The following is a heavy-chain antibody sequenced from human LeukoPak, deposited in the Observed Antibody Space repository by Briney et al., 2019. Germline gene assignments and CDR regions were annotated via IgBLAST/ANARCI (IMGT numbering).Heavy chain of an antibody. CDR3: AKSLGVGGYTRYKGFDQ. V-gene: IGHV3-48*01. D-gene: IGHD5-24*01. J-gene: IGHJ4*02. Sequence: GSLRLSCAASGFTFSSYSMNWVRQAPGKGLECVSYISSSSSTIYYADSVKGRFTISRDNAKNSLYLQMNSLRAEDTAVYYCAKSLGVGGYTRYKGFDQWGQGTLVTVSS. CDR2: ISSSSSTI. CDR1: GFTFSSYS.